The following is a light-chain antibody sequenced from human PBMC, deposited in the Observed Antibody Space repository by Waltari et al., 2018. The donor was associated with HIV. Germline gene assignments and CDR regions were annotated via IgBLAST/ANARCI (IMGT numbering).Light chain of an antibody. CDR1: SSNIGSNY. Sequence: QSVLTQPPSASGTPGQRVTISCSGSSSNIGSNYVYWYQQLPGTAPKPLIYMNNQRPSGVPDRFSGSKSGTSASLAISGLRSEDEADYYCAAWDDSLSGSWVFGGGTKLTVL. CDR3: AAWDDSLSGSWV. CDR2: MNN. V-gene: IGLV1-47*01. J-gene: IGLJ3*02.